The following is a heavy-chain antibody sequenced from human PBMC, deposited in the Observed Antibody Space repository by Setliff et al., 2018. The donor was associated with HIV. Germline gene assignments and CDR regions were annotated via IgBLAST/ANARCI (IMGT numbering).Heavy chain of an antibody. CDR2: SSGSGSTT. Sequence: GGSLRLTCVAAGFTFSNCAMSWVRQTPGKGMEWVSGSSGSGSTTLYADSVKGRFTISRDNSKNTVYLQMNSLRAEDTALYSCAKVVSYLYGPRLAFDFWGQVTLVTVSS. J-gene: IGHJ4*02. CDR3: AKVVSYLYGPRLAFDF. CDR1: GFTFSNCA. D-gene: IGHD4-17*01. V-gene: IGHV3-23*01.